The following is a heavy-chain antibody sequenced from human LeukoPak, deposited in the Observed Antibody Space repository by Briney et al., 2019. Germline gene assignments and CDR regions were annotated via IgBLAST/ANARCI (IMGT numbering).Heavy chain of an antibody. CDR2: ILYSGST. CDR3: ARRGGMITFGGVIVPYYFDY. Sequence: PSETLSLTCTVSVGSITNYFWSWIRQPPGKGLEWIGYILYSGSTNYNPSLKSRVTISVDTSKNQFSLKLSSVTAADTAVYYCARRGGMITFGGVIVPYYFDYWGQGTLVTVSS. CDR1: VGSITNYF. D-gene: IGHD3-16*02. V-gene: IGHV4-59*08. J-gene: IGHJ4*02.